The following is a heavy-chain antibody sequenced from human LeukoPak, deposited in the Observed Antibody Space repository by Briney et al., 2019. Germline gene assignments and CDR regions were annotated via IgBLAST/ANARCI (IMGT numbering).Heavy chain of an antibody. CDR1: GFTFSSYG. J-gene: IGHJ3*02. CDR3: AKDQQLDLLDGFDI. V-gene: IGHV3-23*01. Sequence: PGGSLRLSCAASGFTFSSYGMSWVRNAPGQGLEWVSAISGSGGSTYYADSVKGRFTISRDNSKNTLYLQMNRLRAEDTAVYYCAKDQQLDLLDGFDIWGQGTMVIVSS. CDR2: ISGSGGST. D-gene: IGHD1-7*01.